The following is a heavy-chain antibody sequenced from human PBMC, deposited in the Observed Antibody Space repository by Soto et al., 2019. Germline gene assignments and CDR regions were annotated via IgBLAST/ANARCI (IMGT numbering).Heavy chain of an antibody. V-gene: IGHV3-30-3*01. CDR3: AKDFRGSMIGNAFDI. CDR1: GFTFSSYA. D-gene: IGHD3-22*01. CDR2: ISYDGSNK. Sequence: PGGSLRLSCAASGFTFSSYAMHWVRQAPGKGLEWVAVISYDGSNKYYADSVKGRFTISRDNSKNTLYLQMNSLRAEDTAVYYCAKDFRGSMIGNAFDIWGQGTMVTVSS. J-gene: IGHJ3*02.